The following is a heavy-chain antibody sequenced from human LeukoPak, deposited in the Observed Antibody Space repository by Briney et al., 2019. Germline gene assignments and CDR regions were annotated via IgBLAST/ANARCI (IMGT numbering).Heavy chain of an antibody. CDR3: AKTADYYDSSGYFHENL. CDR1: GFTFSSYA. D-gene: IGHD3-22*01. J-gene: IGHJ5*02. V-gene: IGHV3-23*01. Sequence: GGSLRLSCAASGFTFSSYAMSWVRQAPGKGLEWVSAISGSGGSTYYADSVKGRFTISRDNSKNTLYLQMNSLRAEDTAVYYCAKTADYYDSSGYFHENLWGQGTLVTVSS. CDR2: ISGSGGST.